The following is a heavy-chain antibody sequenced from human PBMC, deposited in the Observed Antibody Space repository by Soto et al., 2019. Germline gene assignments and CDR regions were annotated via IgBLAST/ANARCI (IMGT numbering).Heavy chain of an antibody. V-gene: IGHV3-33*01. D-gene: IGHD3-10*01. CDR2: IWYDGSNK. CDR1: GFTYSSYG. Sequence: QVQLVESGGGVVQPGRSLRLSCAASGFTYSSYGMHWVRQAPCKGLEWVAIIWYDGSNKYYSDSVKGRFTISRDNSKNTLYLQMSSLRAEDTAIYYCARDHMIRGFIDGNWFDPSGQGTLVTVSS. J-gene: IGHJ5*02. CDR3: ARDHMIRGFIDGNWFDP.